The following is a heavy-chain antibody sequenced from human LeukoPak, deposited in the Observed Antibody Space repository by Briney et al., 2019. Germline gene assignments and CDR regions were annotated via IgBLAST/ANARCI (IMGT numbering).Heavy chain of an antibody. V-gene: IGHV3-23*01. CDR3: AKSYSGSRNYYYYMDV. CDR1: GFTFSSYA. J-gene: IGHJ6*03. D-gene: IGHD2-21*01. Sequence: GGSLRLSCAASGFTFSSYAMSWVRQAPGKGLEWVSAISGSGGSTYYADSVKGRFTISRDNSKNTLYLQMNSLRAEDTAVYYCAKSYSGSRNYYYYMDVWGKGTTVTISS. CDR2: ISGSGGST.